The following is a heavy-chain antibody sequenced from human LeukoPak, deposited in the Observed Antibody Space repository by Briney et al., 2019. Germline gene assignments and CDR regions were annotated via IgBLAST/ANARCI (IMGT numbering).Heavy chain of an antibody. J-gene: IGHJ4*02. CDR2: IYHSGST. D-gene: IGHD1-26*01. Sequence: SETLSLTCSVSGYSISTGYYWGWIRQPPGKGLEWIGSIYHSGSTYYNPSLKSRVTISVDTSKNQFSLKLSSVTAADTAVYYCARDVGATPGYFDYWGQGTLVTVSS. CDR1: GYSISTGYY. CDR3: ARDVGATPGYFDY. V-gene: IGHV4-38-2*02.